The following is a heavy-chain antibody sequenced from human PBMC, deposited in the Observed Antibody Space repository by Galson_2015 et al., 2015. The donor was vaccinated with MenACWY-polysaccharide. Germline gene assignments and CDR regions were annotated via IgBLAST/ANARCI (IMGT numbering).Heavy chain of an antibody. CDR1: GFIVSGYW. J-gene: IGHJ4*02. Sequence: SLRLSCAASGFIVSGYWMSWVRQAPGKGLEWVANIDQDGNEKYYVDSVKGRFTISRDNAKNTLSLQMNSLRAEDTGIYYCSLTLDYWGQGTLVTVSS. CDR3: SLTLDY. V-gene: IGHV3-7*01. CDR2: IDQDGNEK.